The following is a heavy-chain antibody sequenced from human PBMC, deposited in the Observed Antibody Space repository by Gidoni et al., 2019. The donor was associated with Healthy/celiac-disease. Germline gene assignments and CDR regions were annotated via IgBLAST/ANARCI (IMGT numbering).Heavy chain of an antibody. J-gene: IGHJ6*02. Sequence: QLQLQESGPGLVKPSETLSLTCTVSGGSIRSSSYYWGWIRQPPGKGLEWIGSIYYSGSTYYNPSLKSRVTISVDTSKNQFSLKLSSVTAADTAVYYCVGVNREEEYYYYYYGMDVWGQGTTVTVSS. D-gene: IGHD3-22*01. V-gene: IGHV4-39*01. CDR2: IYYSGST. CDR3: VGVNREEEYYYYYYGMDV. CDR1: GGSIRSSSYY.